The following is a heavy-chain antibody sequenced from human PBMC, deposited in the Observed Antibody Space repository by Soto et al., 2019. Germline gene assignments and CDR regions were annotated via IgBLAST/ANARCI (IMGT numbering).Heavy chain of an antibody. V-gene: IGHV3-48*03. D-gene: IGHD2-8*02. CDR2: ISDGGTTI. CDR3: VKDYCTGGTCFDAFNL. Sequence: AELVEAGGCLVQPGGFLTLSCAASGFIFSDYEVDWVRQAPGRGPEWIYYISDGGTTIYYAAAVKGRFTISRVDAKKSLYLHMNNLRVDDTAIYFCVKDYCTGGTCFDAFNLWGQGTVVTVSS. CDR1: GFIFSDYE. J-gene: IGHJ3*01.